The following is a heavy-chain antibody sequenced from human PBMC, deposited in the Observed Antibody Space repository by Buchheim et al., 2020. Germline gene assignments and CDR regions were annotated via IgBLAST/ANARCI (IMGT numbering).Heavy chain of an antibody. Sequence: EVQLVESGGGLVQPGGSLRLSCSASGFTSSSSWMAWVRQAPGKGLEWVANINHDGSEKNYVDSVKGRFTISRDKAQNSLYLQMNSQRAEDTAVYYCARETGAYSVWGQGTL. CDR3: ARETGAYSV. CDR2: INHDGSEK. D-gene: IGHD4-11*01. V-gene: IGHV3-7*01. J-gene: IGHJ4*02. CDR1: GFTSSSSW.